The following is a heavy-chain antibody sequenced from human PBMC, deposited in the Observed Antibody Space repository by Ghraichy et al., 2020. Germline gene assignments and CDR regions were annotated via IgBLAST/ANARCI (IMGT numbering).Heavy chain of an antibody. CDR3: ARGLFGYYFDY. CDR2: INHSGST. D-gene: IGHD3-10*02. Sequence: SETLSLTCAVYGGSFSGYYWSWILQPPGKGLEWIGEINHSGSTNYNPSLKSRVTISVDTSKNQFSLKLSSVTAADTAVYYCARGLFGYYFDYWGQGTLVTDSS. CDR1: GGSFSGYY. J-gene: IGHJ4*02. V-gene: IGHV4-34*01.